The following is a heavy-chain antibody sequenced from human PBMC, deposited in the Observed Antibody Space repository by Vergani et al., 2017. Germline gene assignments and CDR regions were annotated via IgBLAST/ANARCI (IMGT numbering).Heavy chain of an antibody. D-gene: IGHD3-22*01. J-gene: IGHJ6*02. CDR1: GGSISSGGYY. Sequence: QVQLQELGPGLVKPSQTLSLTCTVSGGSISSGGYYWSWIRQHPGKGLEWIGYIYYSGNTYYKPSHKSRVTISVDTSKNQFSLKLSSVTAADTAVYYCARVRRDDSSGYYYYYGMDVWGQGTTVTVSS. V-gene: IGHV4-30-4*08. CDR3: ARVRRDDSSGYYYYYGMDV. CDR2: IYYSGNT.